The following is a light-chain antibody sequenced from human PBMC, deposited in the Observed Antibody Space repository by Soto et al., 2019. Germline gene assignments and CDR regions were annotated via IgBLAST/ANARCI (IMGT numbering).Light chain of an antibody. CDR3: QQYNNWPTWT. CDR2: DAS. J-gene: IGKJ1*01. CDR1: HSVASY. Sequence: EIVLTQSPATLSLSPGERATLSCRASHSVASYLAWYQHRPGQAPRLLFYDASNRATGIPARFSGSGSGTEFTLTISSLQSEDFAVYYCQQYNNWPTWTFGQGTKVDI. V-gene: IGKV3-11*01.